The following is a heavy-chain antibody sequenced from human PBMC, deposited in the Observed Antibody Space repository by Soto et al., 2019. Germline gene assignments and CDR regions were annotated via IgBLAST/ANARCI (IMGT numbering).Heavy chain of an antibody. Sequence: QVQLVESGGGVVQPGGSLRLSFAASGFTFITYGMPWVRQPPGTGLGWVALILFVGSNTYYADSVKGRFTISRDNSKNTLYLQMNSLRAEDTAVYYCARDISKGRYFDLWGRGTLVTVSS. D-gene: IGHD3-9*01. CDR1: GFTFITYG. CDR2: ILFVGSNT. J-gene: IGHJ2*01. V-gene: IGHV3-33*01. CDR3: ARDISKGRYFDL.